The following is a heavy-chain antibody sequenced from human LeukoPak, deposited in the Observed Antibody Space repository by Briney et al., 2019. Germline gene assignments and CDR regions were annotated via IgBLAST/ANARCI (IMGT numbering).Heavy chain of an antibody. CDR3: ARVRMGATMVDY. Sequence: ASVKVSCTASGYTFTVYYMDWVRQAPGQGLEWMGRINPNSGGTNYAQKFQGRVTMTRDTSISTAYMELSRLRSDDTAVYYCARVRMGATMVDYWGQGTLVTVSS. CDR1: GYTFTVYY. J-gene: IGHJ4*02. D-gene: IGHD1-26*01. V-gene: IGHV1-2*06. CDR2: INPNSGGT.